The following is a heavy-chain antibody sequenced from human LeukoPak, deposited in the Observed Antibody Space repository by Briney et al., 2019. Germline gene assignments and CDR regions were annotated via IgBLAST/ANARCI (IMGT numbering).Heavy chain of an antibody. D-gene: IGHD3-9*01. Sequence: GGSLRLSCAASVFTFSSYSINWVRQAPGKGLEWVSSISSSSSYMYYADSVKGRFTISRDNAKNSLYLQMNSLRAEDTAVYYCARDGYDILTSYYYYGMDVWGQGTTVTVSS. J-gene: IGHJ6*02. CDR3: ARDGYDILTSYYYYGMDV. V-gene: IGHV3-21*01. CDR2: ISSSSSYM. CDR1: VFTFSSYS.